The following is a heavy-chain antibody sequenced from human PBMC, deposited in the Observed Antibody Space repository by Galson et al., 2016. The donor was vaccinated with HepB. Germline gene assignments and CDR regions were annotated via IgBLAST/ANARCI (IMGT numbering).Heavy chain of an antibody. CDR1: GFTFRSYA. V-gene: IGHV3-23*01. CDR3: AKFASGTYYLDSFDY. Sequence: SLRLSCAASGFTFRSYAMTWVRQAPGKGLEWVSTISGSGGSTYHADFVKGRFTISRDNSKNTVYLQMNSLRAEDTAVYYCAKFASGTYYLDSFDYWGQGTLVTVSS. D-gene: IGHD3-10*01. J-gene: IGHJ4*02. CDR2: ISGSGGST.